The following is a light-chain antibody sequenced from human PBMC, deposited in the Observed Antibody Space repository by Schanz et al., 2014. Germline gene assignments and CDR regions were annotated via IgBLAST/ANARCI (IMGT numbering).Light chain of an antibody. CDR1: SNDIGRYDF. CDR3: SSYTRSAIFV. CDR2: AVN. Sequence: QSALTQPPSASGSLGQSVTISCTGTSNDIGRYDFVSWYQQHPGKAPKLMIYAVNKRPSGIPDRFSGSKSGNTASLTVSGLQAEDEAEYYCSSYTRSAIFVFGTGTKLTVL. J-gene: IGLJ1*01. V-gene: IGLV2-8*01.